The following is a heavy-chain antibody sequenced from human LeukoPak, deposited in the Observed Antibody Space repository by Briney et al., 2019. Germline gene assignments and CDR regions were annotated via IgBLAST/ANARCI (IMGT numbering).Heavy chain of an antibody. J-gene: IGHJ6*03. CDR2: ISSSSSYI. Sequence: GGSLRLSCAAPGFTFSSYSMNWVRQAPGKGLEWVSSISSSSSYIYYADSVKGRFTISRDNAKNSLYLQMNSLRAEDTAVYYCAREEYSSGWYHYYYMDAWGKGTTVTVSS. CDR3: AREEYSSGWYHYYYMDA. D-gene: IGHD6-19*01. V-gene: IGHV3-21*01. CDR1: GFTFSSYS.